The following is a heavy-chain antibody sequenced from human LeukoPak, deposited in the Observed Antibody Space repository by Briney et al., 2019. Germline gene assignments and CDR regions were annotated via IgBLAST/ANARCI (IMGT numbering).Heavy chain of an antibody. Sequence: ASVKVSRKASGYTFTGYYMHWVRQAPGQGLEWMGWINPNSGGTNYAQKFQGRVTMTRDTSISTAYMELSRLRSDDTAVYYCARDRDGDDAFDIWGQGTMVTVSS. CDR2: INPNSGGT. D-gene: IGHD4-17*01. CDR3: ARDRDGDDAFDI. J-gene: IGHJ3*02. V-gene: IGHV1-2*02. CDR1: GYTFTGYY.